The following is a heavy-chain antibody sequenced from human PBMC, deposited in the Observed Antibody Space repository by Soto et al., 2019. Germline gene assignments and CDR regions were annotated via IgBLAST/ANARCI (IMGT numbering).Heavy chain of an antibody. CDR3: ARHNQLPSPLYYYYYYMDV. CDR1: GGSISSSSYY. CDR2: IYYSGST. J-gene: IGHJ6*03. V-gene: IGHV4-39*01. Sequence: QLQLQESGPGLVKPSETLSLTCTVSGGSISSSSYYWGWIRQPPGEGLEWIGGIYYSGSTYYNPSLKSRVTISVDTSKNQFSLKLSSVTAADTAVYYCARHNQLPSPLYYYYYYMDVWGKGTTVTVSS. D-gene: IGHD2-2*01.